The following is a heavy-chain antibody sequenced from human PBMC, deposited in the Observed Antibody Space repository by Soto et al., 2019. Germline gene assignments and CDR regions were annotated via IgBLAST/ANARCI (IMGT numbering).Heavy chain of an antibody. J-gene: IGHJ4*02. CDR3: AKFFVETGGSSGWPWSFHY. D-gene: IGHD6-25*01. CDR2: ISGRGGTT. V-gene: IGHV3-23*01. CDR1: GFTFSSYA. Sequence: EVQLLESGGGLVQPGRSLRLSCAASGFTFSSYAMSWVRQAPGKGLEWVSAISGRGGTTYYADSVKGGFTISRDKSKNTLFLQMNSLRAEDTAVYYCAKFFVETGGSSGWPWSFHYWGQGTLVTVSS.